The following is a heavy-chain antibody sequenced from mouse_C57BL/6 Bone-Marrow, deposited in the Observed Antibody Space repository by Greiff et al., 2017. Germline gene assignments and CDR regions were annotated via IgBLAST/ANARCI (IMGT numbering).Heavy chain of an antibody. CDR3: PTSHLDLWGFAY. V-gene: IGHV14-4*01. CDR2: IDPENGDT. CDR1: GFNIKDDY. J-gene: IGHJ3*01. Sequence: VQLQQSGAELVRPGASVKLSCTASGFNIKDDYMHWVKQRPEQGLEWIGWIDPENGDTEYASKFQGKATITADTSSNTAYLQLSSLTSEDTAVYYCPTSHLDLWGFAYWGQGTLVTVSA. D-gene: IGHD1-1*02.